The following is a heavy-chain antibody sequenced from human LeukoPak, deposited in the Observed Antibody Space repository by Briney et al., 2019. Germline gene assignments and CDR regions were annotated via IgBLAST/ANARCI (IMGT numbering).Heavy chain of an antibody. Sequence: ASVKVSCKASGYTFTGYYMHWVRQAPGQGLEWMGWINPNSGGTNYAQKFQGRVTMTRDTSISTAYMELSRLRSDDMAVYYCARDIFGGLTTTDYDSSARGGYYFDYWGQGTLVTVSS. D-gene: IGHD3-22*01. V-gene: IGHV1-2*02. CDR3: ARDIFGGLTTTDYDSSARGGYYFDY. J-gene: IGHJ4*02. CDR2: INPNSGGT. CDR1: GYTFTGYY.